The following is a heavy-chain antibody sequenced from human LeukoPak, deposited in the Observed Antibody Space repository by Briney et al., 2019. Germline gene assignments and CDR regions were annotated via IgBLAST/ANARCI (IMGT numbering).Heavy chain of an antibody. D-gene: IGHD3-9*01. CDR2: ISSSSYI. CDR1: GFTFSSYS. Sequence: GGSLRLSCAASGFTFSSYSMNWVRQAPGKGLEWVSSISSSSYIYYADSVKGRFTISRDNAKNSLYLQMNSLRAEDTAVYYCARDLGHILTGPFDPWGQGTLVTVSS. V-gene: IGHV3-21*01. CDR3: ARDLGHILTGPFDP. J-gene: IGHJ5*02.